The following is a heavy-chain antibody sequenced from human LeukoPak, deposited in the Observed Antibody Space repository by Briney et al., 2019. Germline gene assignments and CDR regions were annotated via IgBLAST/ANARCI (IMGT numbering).Heavy chain of an antibody. J-gene: IGHJ4*02. CDR2: ISSSSSYI. CDR1: GFTFSSYS. Sequence: PGGSLRLSCAASGFTFSSYSMNWVRQAPGKGLEWVSSISSSSSYIYYADSVKGRFTISRDNSKNTLYLQMNSLRAEDTAVYYCEAHDPYYFDYWGQGTLVTVSS. CDR3: EAHDPYYFDY. V-gene: IGHV3-21*01. D-gene: IGHD3-3*01.